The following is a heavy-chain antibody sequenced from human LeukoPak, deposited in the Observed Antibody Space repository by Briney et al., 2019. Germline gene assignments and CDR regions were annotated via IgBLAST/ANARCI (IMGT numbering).Heavy chain of an antibody. D-gene: IGHD6-13*01. CDR2: ISYDGSNK. CDR3: AEDWEAAAPDY. Sequence: GRSLRLSCAASGFTFSSYGMHWVRQAPGKGLEWVAVISYDGSNKYYADSVKGRFTISRDNSKNTLYLQMNSLRAEDTAVYYCAEDWEAAAPDYWGQGTLVTVSS. CDR1: GFTFSSYG. J-gene: IGHJ4*02. V-gene: IGHV3-30*18.